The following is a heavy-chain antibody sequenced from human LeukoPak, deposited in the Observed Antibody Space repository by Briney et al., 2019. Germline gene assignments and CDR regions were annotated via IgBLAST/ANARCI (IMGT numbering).Heavy chain of an antibody. CDR3: ARGRLSGGYPYYYYYYMDV. CDR2: MNPNSGDT. CDR1: GYTFSGFY. J-gene: IGHJ6*03. V-gene: IGHV1-2*02. D-gene: IGHD3-22*01. Sequence: GASVKVSCKASGYTFSGFYMHWVRQAPGQGLEWMGGMNPNSGDTKYAPKFQGRVTMTRDMSISTAYMEVNRLTSDDTAVYYCARGRLSGGYPYYYYYYMDVWGKGTTVTISS.